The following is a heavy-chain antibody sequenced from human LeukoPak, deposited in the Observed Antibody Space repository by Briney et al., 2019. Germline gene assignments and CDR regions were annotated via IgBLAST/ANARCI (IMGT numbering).Heavy chain of an antibody. J-gene: IGHJ4*02. CDR1: GFTFSSYG. Sequence: GGSLRLSCAASGFTFSSYGMHWVRQAPGKGLEWVALIRYDGSNKYYADSVKGRFTISRDNSKNTLYLQMNSLRAEDTAVYYCAKVLDGDYDSSGYYHFIDYWGRGTLVTVSS. D-gene: IGHD3-22*01. CDR2: IRYDGSNK. CDR3: AKVLDGDYDSSGYYHFIDY. V-gene: IGHV3-30*02.